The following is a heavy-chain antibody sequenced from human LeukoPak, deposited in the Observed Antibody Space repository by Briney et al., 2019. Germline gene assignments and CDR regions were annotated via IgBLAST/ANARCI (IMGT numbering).Heavy chain of an antibody. CDR1: GGSFSGYY. CDR3: ARGQEPDCSSTSCPNWFDP. D-gene: IGHD2-2*01. J-gene: IGHJ5*02. Sequence: PSETLSLTCAVYGGSFSGYYWSWIRQPPGKGLEWLGEINHSGSTNYNPSLKSRVTISVDTSKNQFSLKLSPVTAADTAVYYCARGQEPDCSSTSCPNWFDPWGQGTLVTVSS. V-gene: IGHV4-34*01. CDR2: INHSGST.